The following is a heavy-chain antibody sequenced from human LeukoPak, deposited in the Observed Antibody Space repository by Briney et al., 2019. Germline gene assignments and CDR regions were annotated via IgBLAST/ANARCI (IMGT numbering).Heavy chain of an antibody. D-gene: IGHD3-10*01. J-gene: IGHJ4*02. V-gene: IGHV4-34*01. CDR1: GVSINDYY. CDR2: ISHTEST. CDR3: ARIRCGHSGSCCYNH. Sequence: SESLSLTCGAFGVSINDYYWSWIRQSPGKGLEWIGEISHTESTRYNASLESRVIMSVGTSENQYSMKLIFVTAADTAVYYCARIRCGHSGSCCYNHWGLGTLVTVSS.